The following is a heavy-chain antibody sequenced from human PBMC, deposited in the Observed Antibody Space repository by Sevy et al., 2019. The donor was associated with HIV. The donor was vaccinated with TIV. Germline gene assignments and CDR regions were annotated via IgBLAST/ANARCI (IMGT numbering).Heavy chain of an antibody. CDR3: ARARDYGDFSEY. J-gene: IGHJ4*02. D-gene: IGHD4-17*01. Sequence: SETLSLTCTVSGGSISSGSYYWSWIRQPAGKGLEWIGRIYTSGSTNYNPSLKSRVTMSVDTSKNQFSLKLSSVTAADTAAYYCARARDYGDFSEYWGQGTLVTVSS. V-gene: IGHV4-61*02. CDR1: GGSISSGSYY. CDR2: IYTSGST.